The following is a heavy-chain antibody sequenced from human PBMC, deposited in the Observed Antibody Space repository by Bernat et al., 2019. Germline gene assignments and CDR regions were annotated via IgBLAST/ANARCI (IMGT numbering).Heavy chain of an antibody. D-gene: IGHD3-22*01. J-gene: IGHJ4*02. V-gene: IGHV1-69*02. Sequence: QVQLVQSGAEVKKPGSSAKVSCKASGGTFSSYTISWVRQAPGQGLEWMGRIIPILGIANYAQKFQGRVTITADKSTSTAYMELSSLRSEDTAVYYCARDYYDSSGYEEGSMPFDYWGQGTLVTVSS. CDR3: ARDYYDSSGYEEGSMPFDY. CDR1: GGTFSSYT. CDR2: IIPILGIA.